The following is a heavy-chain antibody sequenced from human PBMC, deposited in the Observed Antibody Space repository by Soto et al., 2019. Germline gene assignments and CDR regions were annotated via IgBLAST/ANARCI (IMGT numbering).Heavy chain of an antibody. V-gene: IGHV1-58*02. CDR1: GFTFTSSA. Sequence: SVKVSCKASGFTFTSSAMQWVRQARGQRLEWIGWIVVGSGNTNYAQKFQERVTITRDMSTSTAYMELSSLRSEDTAVYYCAAALYSSSPDDYYYYMDVWGKGTTVTVSS. CDR2: IVVGSGNT. J-gene: IGHJ6*03. CDR3: AAALYSSSPDDYYYYMDV. D-gene: IGHD6-6*01.